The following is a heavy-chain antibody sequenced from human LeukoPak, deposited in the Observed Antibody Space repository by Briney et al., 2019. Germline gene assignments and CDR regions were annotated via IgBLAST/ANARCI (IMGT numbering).Heavy chain of an antibody. D-gene: IGHD6-19*01. CDR2: ISSSSSTI. CDR1: GFTFSSYS. J-gene: IGHJ4*02. V-gene: IGHV3-48*02. Sequence: PGESLRLSCAASGFTFSSYSMNWIRQAPGKGLEWVSYISSSSSTIYYADSVKGRFTISRDNAKNSLYLQMNSLRDEDTAVYYCARGSEYSSGWLSDYWGQGTLVAVSS. CDR3: ARGSEYSSGWLSDY.